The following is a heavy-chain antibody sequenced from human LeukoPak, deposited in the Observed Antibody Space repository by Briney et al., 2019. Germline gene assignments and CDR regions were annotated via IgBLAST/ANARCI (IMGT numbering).Heavy chain of an antibody. CDR3: AVRRGYSYGLHYYYYYYMDV. D-gene: IGHD5-18*01. J-gene: IGHJ6*03. CDR2: ISAYNGNT. CDR1: GYTFTSYG. Sequence: GASVKVSCKASGYTFTSYGISWVRQAPGQGLEWMGWISAYNGNTNYAQKLQGRVTMTTDTSTSTAYMELRSLRSDDTAVYYCAVRRGYSYGLHYYYYYYMDVWGKGTTVTASS. V-gene: IGHV1-18*01.